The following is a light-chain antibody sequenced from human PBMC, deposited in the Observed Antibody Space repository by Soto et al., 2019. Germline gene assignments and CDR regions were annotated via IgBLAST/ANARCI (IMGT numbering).Light chain of an antibody. J-gene: IGKJ5*01. CDR1: QGMSSY. CDR2: GAS. Sequence: HLTKSXFFLSTSVEDXXXXXXXVSQGMSSYLAWYQQKXGKAPKLRICGASXLNKGVPARFRGSGSGTEFSFNITSLQAEVVATYYSQLYDVLPLTFCQGTRLEIK. CDR3: QLYDVLPLT. V-gene: IGKV1-9*01.